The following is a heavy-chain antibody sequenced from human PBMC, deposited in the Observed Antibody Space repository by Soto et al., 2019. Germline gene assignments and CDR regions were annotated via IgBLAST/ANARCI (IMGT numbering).Heavy chain of an antibody. Sequence: EVQLLESGGGLVQPGGSLRLSCAASGFTFRSYAMTWVRQAPGKGLEWVSAISGSGAGTYYADSVKGRFTISRDNSKNTLYLQMKSLRAEDTAIYYCAKGPSVSFGKNGKYYVDYWGQGTLVTVSS. CDR1: GFTFRSYA. CDR3: AKGPSVSFGKNGKYYVDY. J-gene: IGHJ4*02. CDR2: ISGSGAGT. V-gene: IGHV3-23*01. D-gene: IGHD1-26*01.